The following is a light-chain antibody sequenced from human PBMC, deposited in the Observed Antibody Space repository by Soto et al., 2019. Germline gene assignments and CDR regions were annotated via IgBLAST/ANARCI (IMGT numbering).Light chain of an antibody. CDR3: QQYGRSGT. Sequence: EKVLTQSLGTLSLSTLESPTRYWMASQGVSNNYLAWYQQKPGQAPRLLIYGASNRATGIPDRFSGSGSGTDFTLTISRLEPEDFAVYYCQQYGRSGTFGQGTKVDIK. J-gene: IGKJ1*01. V-gene: IGKV3-20*01. CDR1: QGVSNNY. CDR2: GAS.